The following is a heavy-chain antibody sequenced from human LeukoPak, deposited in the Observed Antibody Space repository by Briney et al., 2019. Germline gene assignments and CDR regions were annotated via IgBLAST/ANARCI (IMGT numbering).Heavy chain of an antibody. CDR2: ISGTTSGT. CDR1: GFTFSTRA. CDR3: AREVGTYGSGWSYFDY. V-gene: IGHV3-23*01. J-gene: IGHJ4*02. D-gene: IGHD6-19*01. Sequence: GGSLRLSCAASGFTFSTRAMSWVRQAPGKGLEWVSGISGTTSGTYCADSVKGRFTISRDNSKNTLFLQVNSLRAEDTAVYYCAREVGTYGSGWSYFDYWGQGTLVTVSS.